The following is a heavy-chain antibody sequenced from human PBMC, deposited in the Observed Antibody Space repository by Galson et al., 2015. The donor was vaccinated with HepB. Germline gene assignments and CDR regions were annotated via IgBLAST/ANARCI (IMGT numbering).Heavy chain of an antibody. CDR3: ARYSLYCSSTSCKYYYYYGMDV. V-gene: IGHV3-11*01. Sequence: SLRLSCAASGFTFSDYYMSWIRQAPGKGLEWVSYISSSGSTIYYADSVKGRFTISRDNAKNSLYLQMNSLRAEDTAVYYCARYSLYCSSTSCKYYYYYGMDVWGQGTTVAVSS. J-gene: IGHJ6*02. CDR1: GFTFSDYY. CDR2: ISSSGSTI. D-gene: IGHD2-2*01.